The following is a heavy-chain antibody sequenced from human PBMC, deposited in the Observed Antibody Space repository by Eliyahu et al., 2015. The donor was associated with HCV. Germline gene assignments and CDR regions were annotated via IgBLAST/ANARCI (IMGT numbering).Heavy chain of an antibody. V-gene: IGHV4-39*01. CDR3: ARLGQWELPDY. D-gene: IGHD1-26*01. CDR1: GXSISSSSYY. CDR2: IYYSGST. Sequence: QLQLQASGPGLVKPSDTLSPTXXVXGXSISSSSYYWGWIRQPPGKGLEWIGSIYYSGSTYYNPSLKSRVTISVDTSKNQFSLKLSSVTAADTAVYYCARLGQWELPDYWGQGTLVTVSS. J-gene: IGHJ4*02.